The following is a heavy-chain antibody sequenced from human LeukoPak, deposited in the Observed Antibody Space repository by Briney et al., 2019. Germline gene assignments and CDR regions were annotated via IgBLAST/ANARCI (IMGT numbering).Heavy chain of an antibody. D-gene: IGHD3-16*01. CDR1: EFSFSAYW. V-gene: IGHV3-23*01. J-gene: IGHJ4*02. Sequence: GGSLRLSCAAPEFSFSAYWMTWVRQAPGKGLEWVSGISGSGGNTYYAEALTGRFTVSRDNSKNTLYLQMNSLRAEDTALYYCAKGGLRGGTYNDDFWGQGTLVTVSS. CDR2: ISGSGGNT. CDR3: AKGGLRGGTYNDDF.